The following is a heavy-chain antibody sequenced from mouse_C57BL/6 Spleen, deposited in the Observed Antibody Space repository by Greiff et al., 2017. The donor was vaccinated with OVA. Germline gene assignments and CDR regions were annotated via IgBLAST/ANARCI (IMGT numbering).Heavy chain of an antibody. CDR2: ISYSGST. CDR1: GYSITSGYD. CDR3: ASAGYYYAMDY. Sequence: EVKVEESGPGMVKPSQSLSLTCTVTGYSITSGYDWHWIRHFPGNKLEWMGYISYSGSTNYNPSLKSRISITHDTSKNHFFLKLNSVTTEDTATYYCASAGYYYAMDYWGQGTSVTVSS. J-gene: IGHJ4*01. V-gene: IGHV3-1*01. D-gene: IGHD4-1*01.